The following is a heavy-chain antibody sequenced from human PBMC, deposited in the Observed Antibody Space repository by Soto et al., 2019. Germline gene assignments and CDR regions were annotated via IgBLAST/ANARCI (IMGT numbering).Heavy chain of an antibody. Sequence: QVQLVQSGAEVKKPGSSVKVSCKASGGTFSSYTISWVRQAPGQGLEWMGRIIPILGIANYAQKFQGRVTITADKYTSTAYMELSSLRSEDTAVYYCARGSVVVVAAVDYWGQGTLVTVSS. CDR2: IIPILGIA. J-gene: IGHJ4*02. V-gene: IGHV1-69*02. CDR3: ARGSVVVVAAVDY. D-gene: IGHD2-15*01. CDR1: GGTFSSYT.